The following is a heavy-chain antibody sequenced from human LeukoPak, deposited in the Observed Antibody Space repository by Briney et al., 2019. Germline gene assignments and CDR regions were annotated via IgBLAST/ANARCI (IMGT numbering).Heavy chain of an antibody. CDR2: IYYSGST. V-gene: IGHV4-59*05. D-gene: IGHD3-3*01. CDR3: AGLKYDFWSGYHDY. J-gene: IGHJ4*02. CDR1: GGSISSYY. Sequence: SETLSLTCTVSGGSISSYYWSWIRQPPGKGLEWIGSIYYSGSTYYNPSLKSRVTISVDTSKNQFSLKLSSVTAADTAVYYCAGLKYDFWSGYHDYWGQGTLVTVSS.